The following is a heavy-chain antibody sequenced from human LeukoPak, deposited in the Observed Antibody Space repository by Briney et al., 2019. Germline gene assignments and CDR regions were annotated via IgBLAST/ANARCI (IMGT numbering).Heavy chain of an antibody. CDR2: IVVGSGNT. Sequence: SVKVSCKASGFTFTSSAVQWVRQARGQRLEWIGWIVVGSGNTNYAQKFQERVTITRDMSTSTAYMELSSLRSEDTAVDYCAAEGSIAVAGPLGYWGQGTLVTVSS. CDR1: GFTFTSSA. D-gene: IGHD6-19*01. V-gene: IGHV1-58*01. CDR3: AAEGSIAVAGPLGY. J-gene: IGHJ4*02.